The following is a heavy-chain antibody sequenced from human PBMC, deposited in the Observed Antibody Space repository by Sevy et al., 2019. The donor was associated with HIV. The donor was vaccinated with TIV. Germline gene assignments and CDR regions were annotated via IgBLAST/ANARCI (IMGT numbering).Heavy chain of an antibody. V-gene: IGHV1-69*13. CDR1: GGTFSSYA. CDR2: IIPIFGTA. Sequence: ASVKVSCKASGGTFSSYAISWVRQAPGQGLEWMGGIIPIFGTANYAQKFQGRVTITADESTSTAYMELSSLRSEDTAVYYCARDTSPVELAAAGNLIKTNYGMDVWGQGTTVTVSS. D-gene: IGHD6-13*01. CDR3: ARDTSPVELAAAGNLIKTNYGMDV. J-gene: IGHJ6*02.